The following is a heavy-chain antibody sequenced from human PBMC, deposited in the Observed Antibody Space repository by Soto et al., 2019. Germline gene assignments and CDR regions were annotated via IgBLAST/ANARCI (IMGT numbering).Heavy chain of an antibody. J-gene: IGHJ4*02. Sequence: QVQLVESGGGVVQPGTSLRLSCAASGFTFSRHGMHWVRQTPGKGLEWLAVILNDASGHWYADSVKGRFIISRDNFEKTLYLQMNGLRLEDTAMYYCARDDDYPDNGFDYWGQGTLVTVSS. CDR2: ILNDASGH. CDR3: ARDDDYPDNGFDY. D-gene: IGHD4-17*01. CDR1: GFTFSRHG. V-gene: IGHV3-33*01.